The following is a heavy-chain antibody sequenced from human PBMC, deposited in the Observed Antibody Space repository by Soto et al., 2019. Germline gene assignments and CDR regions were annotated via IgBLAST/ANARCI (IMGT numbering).Heavy chain of an antibody. CDR2: IIPILGIA. V-gene: IGHV1-69*02. Sequence: SVKVSCKASGGTFSSYTISWVRQAPGQGLEWMGRIIPILGIANYAQKFQGRVTITADKSTSTAYMELSSLRSEDTAVYYCAQYSSSSRAYYFDYWGQGTLVTVSS. D-gene: IGHD6-6*01. CDR3: AQYSSSSRAYYFDY. J-gene: IGHJ4*02. CDR1: GGTFSSYT.